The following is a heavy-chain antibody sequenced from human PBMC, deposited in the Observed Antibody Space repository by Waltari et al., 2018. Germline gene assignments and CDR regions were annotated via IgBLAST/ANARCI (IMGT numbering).Heavy chain of an antibody. CDR1: GGSMHSYY. CDR2: MYFTGNT. J-gene: IGHJ4*02. D-gene: IGHD2-15*01. CDR3: ARTPLGYCSGGNCYSGYYFDY. V-gene: IGHV4-59*01. Sequence: QVQLQASGPGLVKPSEPLSLTCTVSGGSMHSYYWSWIRQPPGKGLEWIGYMYFTGNTYYNPSLKSRVTISLDTSKKQFSLRLTSVTAADTALYFCARTPLGYCSGGNCYSGYYFDYWGQGTLVTVSS.